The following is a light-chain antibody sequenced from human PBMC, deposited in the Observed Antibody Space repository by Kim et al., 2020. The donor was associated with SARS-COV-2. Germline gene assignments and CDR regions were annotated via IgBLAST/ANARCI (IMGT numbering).Light chain of an antibody. CDR2: AVT. V-gene: IGLV2-23*02. J-gene: IGLJ2*01. CDR3: SSYAGSSTP. CDR1: SSDIGSYYL. Sequence: QSALTQPASVSGSPGQSVTISCTGTSSDIGSYYLVSWYQQHPGKAPKVLIYAVTKRPPGVSNRFSGSKSGNTASLTISGLQADDEAYYYCSSYAGSSTPFGGGTKLTVL.